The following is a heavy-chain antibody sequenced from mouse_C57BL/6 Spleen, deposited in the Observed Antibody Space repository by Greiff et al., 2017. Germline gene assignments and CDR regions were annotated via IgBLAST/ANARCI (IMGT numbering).Heavy chain of an antibody. V-gene: IGHV1-64*01. D-gene: IGHD1-1*01. J-gene: IGHJ2*01. CDR3: ARYPYCGSPGDY. Sequence: QVQLQQPGAELVKPGASVKLSCKASGYTFTSYWMHWVKQRPGQGLEWIGMIHPNSGSTNYNEKFKSKATLTVDKSSSTAYMQLSSLTSEDSAVYYCARYPYCGSPGDYWGQGTTLTVSS. CDR1: GYTFTSYW. CDR2: IHPNSGST.